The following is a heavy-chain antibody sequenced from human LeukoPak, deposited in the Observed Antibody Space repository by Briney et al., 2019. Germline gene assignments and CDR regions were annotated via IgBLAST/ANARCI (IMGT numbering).Heavy chain of an antibody. CDR2: IYVGDSDT. J-gene: IGHJ4*02. Sequence: GESLKISCMGSGSRFANYWIGWARQMPGKGLEWMGIIYVGDSDTRYSPSFQGRVTISADKSISTAYLQWSSLKASDTAMYYCARHGSSYDSSAYYSWGQGTLVTVSS. CDR3: ARHGSSYDSSAYYS. CDR1: GSRFANYW. V-gene: IGHV5-51*01. D-gene: IGHD3-22*01.